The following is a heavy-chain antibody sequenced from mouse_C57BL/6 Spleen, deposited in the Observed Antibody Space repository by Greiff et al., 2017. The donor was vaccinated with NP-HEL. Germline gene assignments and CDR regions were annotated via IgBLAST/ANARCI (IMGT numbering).Heavy chain of an antibody. CDR2: IDPETGGT. CDR3: TGSLGYAMDY. V-gene: IGHV1-15*01. CDR1: GYTFTDYE. J-gene: IGHJ4*01. Sequence: VQVVESGAELVRPGASVTLSCKASGYTFTDYEMHWVKQTPVHGLEWIGAIDPETGGTAYNQKFKGKAILTADKSSSTAYMELRSLTSEDSAVYYCTGSLGYAMDYWGQGTSVTVSP.